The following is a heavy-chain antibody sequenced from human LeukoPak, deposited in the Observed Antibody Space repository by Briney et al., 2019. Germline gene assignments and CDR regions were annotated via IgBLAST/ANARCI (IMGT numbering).Heavy chain of an antibody. CDR2: ISSSSSYI. Sequence: GGSLRLSCAASGFPFSSYSMNWVRQAPGKGLEWVSSISSSSSYIYYADSVKGRFTISRDNAKDSLYLQMNSLRAEDTAVYYCASDRTIAAAVDPFDIWGQGTMVTVSS. CDR1: GFPFSSYS. V-gene: IGHV3-21*04. J-gene: IGHJ3*02. D-gene: IGHD6-13*01. CDR3: ASDRTIAAAVDPFDI.